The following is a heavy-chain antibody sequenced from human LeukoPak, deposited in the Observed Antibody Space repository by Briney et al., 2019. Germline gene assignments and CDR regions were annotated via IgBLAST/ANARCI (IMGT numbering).Heavy chain of an antibody. CDR3: AFLRGDGSGSYDY. CDR2: IYPADSTA. J-gene: IGHJ4*02. D-gene: IGHD3-10*01. Sequence: GESLKISCKASGYSFTTYWIGWVRQVPGKGLEWVGIIYPADSTAKYSPSFQGQVTISVDKSISTAYLQWSSLKASDTAMYYCAFLRGDGSGSYDYWGQGTLVTVSS. CDR1: GYSFTTYW. V-gene: IGHV5-51*01.